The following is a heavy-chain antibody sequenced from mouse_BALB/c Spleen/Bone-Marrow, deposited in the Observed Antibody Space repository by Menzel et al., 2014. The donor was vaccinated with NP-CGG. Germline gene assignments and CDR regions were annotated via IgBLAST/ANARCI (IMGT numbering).Heavy chain of an antibody. Sequence: QVYLQQLGAELTKLAVSLKLSCMATGYTFSSYWVERVKQTPGHGLEWIGDLLPGSGSIKYNEKFKCKATFTADTSSNTAYMQLSSLTSEDSAGYYCASPIYYGNYGFAYWGQGSRV. CDR1: GYTFSSYW. J-gene: IGHJ3*01. CDR2: LLPGSGSI. CDR3: ASPIYYGNYGFAY. D-gene: IGHD2-1*01. V-gene: IGHV1-9*01.